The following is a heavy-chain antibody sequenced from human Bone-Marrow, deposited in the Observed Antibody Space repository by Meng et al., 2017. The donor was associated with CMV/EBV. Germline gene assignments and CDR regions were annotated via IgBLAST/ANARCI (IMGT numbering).Heavy chain of an antibody. CDR3: AIYYDSSGLKVDAFDI. V-gene: IGHV3-53*01. J-gene: IGHJ3*02. CDR1: GFTVSSNY. CDR2: IYSGGST. Sequence: GESLKISCAASGFTVSSNYMSWVRQAPGKGLEWVSVIYSGGSTYYADSVKSRFTISRDNSKNTLYLQMNSLRAEDTAVYYCAIYYDSSGLKVDAFDIWGQGTMVTVSS. D-gene: IGHD3-22*01.